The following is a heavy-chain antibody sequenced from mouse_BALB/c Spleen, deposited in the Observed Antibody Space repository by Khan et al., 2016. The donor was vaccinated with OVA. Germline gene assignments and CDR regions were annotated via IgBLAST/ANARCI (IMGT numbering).Heavy chain of an antibody. D-gene: IGHD2-14*01. CDR1: GYTFTSYT. CDR3: VRDGAYHRNDGWFAY. Sequence: QIQLVQSGAELARPGASVKMSCKASGYTFTSYTIHWIKKRPGQGLEWIGYINPSNGYTNYNQKFKDKATLTTDKSSTTAHLQLSSLTSDDSAVYNCVRDGAYHRNDGWFAYWGQGTLVTVSA. V-gene: IGHV1-4*01. CDR2: INPSNGYT. J-gene: IGHJ3*01.